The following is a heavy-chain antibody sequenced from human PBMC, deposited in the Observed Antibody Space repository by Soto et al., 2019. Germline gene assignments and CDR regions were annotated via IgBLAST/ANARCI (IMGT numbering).Heavy chain of an antibody. V-gene: IGHV1-18*01. D-gene: IGHD1-20*01. CDR1: GYTFTNYG. CDR2: INGDNGDT. J-gene: IGHJ6*02. CDR3: ARNGRDYNAYTGVYTSYGRNV. Sequence: VQLGQSGAEVKQPGASVKVSCKASGYTFTNYGVTWVRQAPGQGLEWMGWINGDNGDTHYAQNVQGKATMTTEKSARRAYMELRRLKSADTAVYYCARNGRDYNAYTGVYTSYGRNVWGQGTTITVSS.